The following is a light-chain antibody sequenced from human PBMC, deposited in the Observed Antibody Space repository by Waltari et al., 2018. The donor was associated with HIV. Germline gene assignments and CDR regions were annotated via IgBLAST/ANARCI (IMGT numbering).Light chain of an antibody. Sequence: EIVMTQSPATLSVSPGARATLPCRASQTLRPNLACYQQKPGQAPRLLIFGASTRATDIPTRFSGSGSGTEFTLTISSLQSEDFAVYFCQQYSNWPPLTFGGGTKVEIK. CDR2: GAS. CDR1: QTLRPN. J-gene: IGKJ4*01. CDR3: QQYSNWPPLT. V-gene: IGKV3-15*01.